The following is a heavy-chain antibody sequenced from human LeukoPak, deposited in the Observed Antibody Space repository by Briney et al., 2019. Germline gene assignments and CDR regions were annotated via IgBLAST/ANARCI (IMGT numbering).Heavy chain of an antibody. Sequence: GRSLRLSCAASGFTFSSYAMHWVRQAPGKGLEWVAVISYDGSNKYYADSVKGRFTISRDNSKNTLYLQMNSLRAEDTAVYYCARNMVRGVRSPVLDYWGQGTLVTVSS. CDR2: ISYDGSNK. V-gene: IGHV3-30-3*01. D-gene: IGHD3-10*01. CDR1: GFTFSSYA. J-gene: IGHJ4*02. CDR3: ARNMVRGVRSPVLDY.